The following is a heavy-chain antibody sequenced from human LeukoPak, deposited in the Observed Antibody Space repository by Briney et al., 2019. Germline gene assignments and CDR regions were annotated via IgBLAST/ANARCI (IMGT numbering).Heavy chain of an antibody. D-gene: IGHD2-15*01. Sequence: PGGSLRLSCAASGFTFSSYAMHWVRQAPGKGLEWVSAISGSGGSTYYADSVKGRFTISRDNSKNTLYLQMNSLRAEDTAVYYCAKDRDSGYCSGGSCYSEWFDPWGQGTLVTVSS. CDR3: AKDRDSGYCSGGSCYSEWFDP. CDR1: GFTFSSYA. J-gene: IGHJ5*02. V-gene: IGHV3-23*01. CDR2: ISGSGGST.